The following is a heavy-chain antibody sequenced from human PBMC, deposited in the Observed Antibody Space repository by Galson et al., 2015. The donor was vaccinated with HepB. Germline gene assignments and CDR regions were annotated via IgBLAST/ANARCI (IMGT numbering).Heavy chain of an antibody. Sequence: SVKVSCKASGYTFTSYGISWVRQAPGQGLEWMGWISAYNGNTNHAQKLQGRVTMTTDTSTSTAYMELRSLRSDDTAVYYCARDLRGVVVAATLRKDYWGQGTLVTVS. D-gene: IGHD2-15*01. CDR3: ARDLRGVVVAATLRKDY. V-gene: IGHV1-18*04. CDR2: ISAYNGNT. J-gene: IGHJ4*02. CDR1: GYTFTSYG.